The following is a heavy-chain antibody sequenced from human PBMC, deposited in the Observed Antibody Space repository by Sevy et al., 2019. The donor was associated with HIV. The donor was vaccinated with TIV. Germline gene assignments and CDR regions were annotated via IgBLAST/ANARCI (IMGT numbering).Heavy chain of an antibody. D-gene: IGHD2-21*01. V-gene: IGHV3-48*01. J-gene: IGHJ4*02. CDR2: INSRSSTI. CDR1: GFTFSSNS. Sequence: QLGGSLRLSCAASGFTFSSNSMNWVRQAPGKGLEWISYINSRSSTIHYADSVKGRFTISRDNAKNSLYLQMSSLRAEDTAMYYCARGPSFLEVKNVPVDYWGQGTLVTVSS. CDR3: ARGPSFLEVKNVPVDY.